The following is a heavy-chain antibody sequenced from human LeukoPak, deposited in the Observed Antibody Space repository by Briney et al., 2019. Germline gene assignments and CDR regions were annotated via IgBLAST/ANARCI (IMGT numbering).Heavy chain of an antibody. CDR2: ISGSGGST. CDR1: GFTFSSYA. Sequence: GGSLRLSCAASGFTFSSYALSWVRQAPGKGLEWVSAISGSGGSTYYADSVKGRFTISRDNAKNSLYLQMNSLRAEDTAVYYCARDGDGYNYKLDYWGQGTLVTVSS. J-gene: IGHJ4*02. CDR3: ARDGDGYNYKLDY. V-gene: IGHV3-23*01. D-gene: IGHD5-24*01.